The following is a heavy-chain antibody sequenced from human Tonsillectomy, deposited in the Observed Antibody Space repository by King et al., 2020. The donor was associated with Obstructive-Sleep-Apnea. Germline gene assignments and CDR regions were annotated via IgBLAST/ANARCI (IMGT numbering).Heavy chain of an antibody. V-gene: IGHV4-34*01. CDR1: SGSFSDYY. J-gene: IGHJ5*02. Sequence: VQLQQWGAGLLKPSETLSLTCAVFSGSFSDYYWSWIRQPPGKGLQWIGEINHSGSTNCNPSLTSRVTISVDTSKNQFSLKLNSVTAADPAAYYCARGSGAAAVNWFDPWGQGTLVTVSS. CDR2: INHSGST. D-gene: IGHD6-13*01. CDR3: ARGSGAAAVNWFDP.